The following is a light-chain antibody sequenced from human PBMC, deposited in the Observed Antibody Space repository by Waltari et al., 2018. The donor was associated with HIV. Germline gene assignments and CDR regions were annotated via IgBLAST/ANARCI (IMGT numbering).Light chain of an antibody. V-gene: IGKV3-20*01. CDR1: QSGTTKS. CDR3: QQYVGSFA. Sequence: EVVLTQSPDTLSLSPGERATLSCRASQSGTTKSLAWYQQKFGQAPRLLIYGESTRATGIPDMFSGSGSGTDFTLTITRLEAEDSAVYYCQQYVGSFAFGQVTKLEIK. CDR2: GES. J-gene: IGKJ2*01.